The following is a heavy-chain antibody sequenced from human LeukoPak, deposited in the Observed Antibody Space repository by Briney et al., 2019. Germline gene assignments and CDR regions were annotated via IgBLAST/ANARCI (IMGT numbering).Heavy chain of an antibody. D-gene: IGHD6-19*01. CDR3: ARDYSSGWYGY. Sequence: SVKVSCKASGGTFSSYAISWVRQAPGQGLEWMGRIIPILGIANYAQKFQGRVTITTDESTSTAYMELSSLRSEDTAVYYCARDYSSGWYGYWGQGTLVTVSS. CDR2: IIPILGIA. J-gene: IGHJ4*02. V-gene: IGHV1-69*04. CDR1: GGTFSSYA.